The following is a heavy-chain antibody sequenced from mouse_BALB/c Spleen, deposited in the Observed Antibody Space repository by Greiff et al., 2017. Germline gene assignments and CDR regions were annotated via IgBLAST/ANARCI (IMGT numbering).Heavy chain of an antibody. D-gene: IGHD3-3*01. CDR3: ARGGTSDAMDY. J-gene: IGHJ4*01. V-gene: IGHV1-67*01. CDR1: SYTFTDYA. CDR2: ISTYYGNT. Sequence: VQLQQSGPELVRPGVSVKISCKGSSYTFTDYAMHWVKQSHAKSLEWIGVISTYYGNTNYNQKFKGKATMTVDKSSSTAYMELARLTSEDSAVYYCARGGTSDAMDYWGQGTSVTVSS.